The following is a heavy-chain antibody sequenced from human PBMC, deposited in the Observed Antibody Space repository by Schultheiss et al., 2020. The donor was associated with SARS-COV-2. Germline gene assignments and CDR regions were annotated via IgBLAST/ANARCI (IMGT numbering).Heavy chain of an antibody. CDR1: GGSISSYY. D-gene: IGHD6-19*01. Sequence: SQTLSLTCTVSGGSISSYYWSWIRLPPGKGLEWIGYIYYSGSTNYNPSLKSRVTISVDTSKNQFSLKLSSVTAADTAVYYCARNSSGWYGYWGQGTLVTVSS. CDR2: IYYSGST. CDR3: ARNSSGWYGY. V-gene: IGHV4-59*12. J-gene: IGHJ4*02.